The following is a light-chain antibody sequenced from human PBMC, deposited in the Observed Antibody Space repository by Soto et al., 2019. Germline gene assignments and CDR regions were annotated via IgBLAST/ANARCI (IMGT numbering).Light chain of an antibody. J-gene: IGLJ2*01. Sequence: QAVVTQPASVSGSPRQSITISCTGTSSDVGGYNYVSWYQHHPGKAPKLMIYEVSNRPSGVSNRFSGSKSGNTASLTISGLQAEDEADYYCSSYTSSSTQVFGGGTKVTVL. CDR1: SSDVGGYNY. V-gene: IGLV2-14*01. CDR2: EVS. CDR3: SSYTSSSTQV.